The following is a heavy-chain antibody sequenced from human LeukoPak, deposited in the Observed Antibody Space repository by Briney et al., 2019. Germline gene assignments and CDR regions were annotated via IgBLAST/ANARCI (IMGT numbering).Heavy chain of an antibody. D-gene: IGHD2-15*01. CDR2: IKSKTDGGTT. V-gene: IGHV3-15*01. CDR3: TTEERVSSGYCSGGSCYIDY. Sequence: GGSLRLSCAVSAFTFSNAWMNWVRQAPGKGLEWVGRIKSKTDGGTTDYAAPVKGRFTISRDDSKNTLYLQMNSLKTEDTAVYYCTTEERVSSGYCSGGSCYIDYWGQGTLVTVSS. J-gene: IGHJ4*02. CDR1: AFTFSNAW.